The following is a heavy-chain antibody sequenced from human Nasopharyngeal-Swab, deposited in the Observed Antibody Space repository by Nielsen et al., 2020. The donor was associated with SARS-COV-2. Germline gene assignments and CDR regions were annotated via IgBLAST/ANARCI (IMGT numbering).Heavy chain of an antibody. CDR2: ISTDGGDT. V-gene: IGHV3-64*04. J-gene: IGHJ4*02. CDR1: GFTFSDYV. Sequence: GESLKISCSASGFTFSDYVMHWVRQAPGTGLEYISAISTDGGDTYYADSVKGRFTISRDNSKNTLYLQMNSLRAEDTAVYYCATPMGHDSSGYYYFSYWGQGTLVTVSS. D-gene: IGHD3-22*01. CDR3: ATPMGHDSSGYYYFSY.